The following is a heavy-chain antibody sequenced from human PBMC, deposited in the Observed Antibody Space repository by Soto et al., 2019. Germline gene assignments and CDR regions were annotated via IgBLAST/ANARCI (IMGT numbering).Heavy chain of an antibody. J-gene: IGHJ4*02. D-gene: IGHD3-9*01. CDR2: ISYDGNTQ. V-gene: IGHV3-30-3*01. CDR1: GFIFSGYA. Sequence: QVQLVESGGGVVQPGRSLRLSCAASGFIFSGYAMHLVRQAPGKGLEWVAVISYDGNTQYYADSVKGRFTVSRDNSNNMLYVQMNNLRDEETAMYYCAKETNAYEINFWGQGTLVTVSS. CDR3: AKETNAYEINF.